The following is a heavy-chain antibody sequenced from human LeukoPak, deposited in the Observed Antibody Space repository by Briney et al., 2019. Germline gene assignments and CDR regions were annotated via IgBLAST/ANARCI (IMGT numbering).Heavy chain of an antibody. V-gene: IGHV3-30*02. CDR1: GFTFSSYG. Sequence: GGSLRLSCAASGFTFSSYGMHWVRQAPGKGLEWVAFIRYDGSSKYYADSVKGRFTISRDNSKNTMYLQMNSLRAEDTAVYYCAKDHGGSYSESFDYWGQGTLVTVSS. J-gene: IGHJ4*02. CDR3: AKDHGGSYSESFDY. D-gene: IGHD1-26*01. CDR2: IRYDGSSK.